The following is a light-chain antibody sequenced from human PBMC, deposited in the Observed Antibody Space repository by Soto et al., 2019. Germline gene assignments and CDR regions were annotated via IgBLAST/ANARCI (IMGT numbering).Light chain of an antibody. CDR3: QQRSNWPLT. V-gene: IGKV3-11*01. CDR1: QSVTSY. J-gene: IGKJ4*01. CDR2: DAS. Sequence: EIVLTQSPATLSLSPGERATLSCRASQSVTSYLAWYQHKPGQAPRLHIYDASNRATGIPARFSGSGSGTDFTLTISSLEPEDFAVYYCQQRSNWPLTFGGGTKVEIK.